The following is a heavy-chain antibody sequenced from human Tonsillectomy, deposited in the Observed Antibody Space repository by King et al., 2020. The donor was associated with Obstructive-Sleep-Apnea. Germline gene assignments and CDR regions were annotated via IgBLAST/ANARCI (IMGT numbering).Heavy chain of an antibody. CDR3: ARTPYPSGWDWYFDL. CDR2: ISPDNSDI. Sequence: VQLVESGAEVKKPGESLTISCQGSGFSFINYWIGWVRQMPGKGLEWMGIISPDNSDIRYNPSFRGQVTISADKSTTTAYLQWSSLKASDTAMYYCARTPYPSGWDWYFDLWGRGTLVTVYS. CDR1: GFSFINYW. D-gene: IGHD6-19*01. V-gene: IGHV5-51*01. J-gene: IGHJ2*01.